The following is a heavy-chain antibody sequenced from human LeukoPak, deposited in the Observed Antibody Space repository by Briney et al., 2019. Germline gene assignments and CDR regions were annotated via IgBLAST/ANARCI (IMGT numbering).Heavy chain of an antibody. CDR2: VNHYNSI. V-gene: IGHV4-34*01. CDR1: GGSFTGHY. D-gene: IGHD4-17*01. Sequence: SGTLSLTCDVSGGSFTGHYWTWIRQPPGQGLEWLGEVNHYNSITYNPSLKGRATISAVTSSNQLSLKLSSVTAADTAVYYCARAYLHPHDYGVLRYWGQGTLVTVSS. CDR3: ARAYLHPHDYGVLRY. J-gene: IGHJ4*02.